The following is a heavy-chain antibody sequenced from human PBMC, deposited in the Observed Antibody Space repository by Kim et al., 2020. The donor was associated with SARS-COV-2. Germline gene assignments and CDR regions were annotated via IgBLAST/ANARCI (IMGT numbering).Heavy chain of an antibody. V-gene: IGHV3-48*02. D-gene: IGHD6-13*01. CDR3: ARGDSSSWPRYYYYGMDV. J-gene: IGHJ6*02. CDR1: GFTFSSYS. Sequence: GGSLRLSCAASGFTFSSYSMNWVRQAPGKGLEWVSYISSSSSTIYYADSVKGRFTISRDNAKNSLYLQMNSLRDEDTAVYYCARGDSSSWPRYYYYGMDVWGQGTTVTVSS. CDR2: ISSSSSTI.